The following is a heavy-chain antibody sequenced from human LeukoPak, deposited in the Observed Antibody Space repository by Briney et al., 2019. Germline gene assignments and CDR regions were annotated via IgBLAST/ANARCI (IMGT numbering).Heavy chain of an antibody. CDR1: GGSFSGYY. CDR2: INHSGST. J-gene: IGHJ3*02. D-gene: IGHD3-10*01. V-gene: IGHV4-34*01. Sequence: SETLSLTCAVYGGSFSGYYWSWIRQPPGKGLEWIGEINHSGSTNYNPSLKSRVTISVDTSKNQFSLKLSSVTAADTAVYYCAREREYVLLWFGELLLREPRDAFDIWGQGTMVTVSS. CDR3: AREREYVLLWFGELLLREPRDAFDI.